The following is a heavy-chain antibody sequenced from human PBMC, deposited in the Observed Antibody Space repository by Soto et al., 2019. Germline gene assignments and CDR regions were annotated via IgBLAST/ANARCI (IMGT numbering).Heavy chain of an antibody. CDR1: GGTFSSYA. CDR2: IIPIFGTA. D-gene: IGHD3-22*01. Sequence: SVKVSCKASGGTFSSYAISWVRQAPGQGLEWMGGIIPIFGTANYAQKFQGRVTITADESTSTAYMELSSLRSEDTAVYYCARGYYDSSGYYHFDDWGQGTLVTVSS. CDR3: ARGYYDSSGYYHFDD. V-gene: IGHV1-69*13. J-gene: IGHJ4*02.